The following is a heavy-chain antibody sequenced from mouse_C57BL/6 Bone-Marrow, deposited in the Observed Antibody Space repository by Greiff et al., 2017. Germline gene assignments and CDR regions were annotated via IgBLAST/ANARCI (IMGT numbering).Heavy chain of an antibody. V-gene: IGHV2-2*01. CDR1: GFSLTSYG. CDR2: IWSGGST. Sequence: VMLVESGPGLVQPSQSLSITCTVSGFSLTSYGVHWVRQSPGKGLEWLGVIWSGGSTDYNAAFISRLSISKDNSKSQVFFKMNSLQADDTAIYYCARFHREFAYWGQGTLVTVSA. J-gene: IGHJ3*01. CDR3: ARFHREFAY.